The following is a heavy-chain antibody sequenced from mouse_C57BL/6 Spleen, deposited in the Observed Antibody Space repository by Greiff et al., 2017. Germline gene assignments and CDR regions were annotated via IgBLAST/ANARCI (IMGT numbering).Heavy chain of an antibody. CDR1: GYTFTSYG. D-gene: IGHD1-1*01. J-gene: IGHJ4*01. Sequence: VQLQQSGAELARPGASVKLSCKASGYTFTSYGISWVKQRTGQGLEWIGEIYPRSGNTYYNEKFKGKATLTADKYSSTAYMELRSLTSEDSAVYFCARAPKFITTVVAYYYAMDYWGQGTSVTVSS. V-gene: IGHV1-81*01. CDR2: IYPRSGNT. CDR3: ARAPKFITTVVAYYYAMDY.